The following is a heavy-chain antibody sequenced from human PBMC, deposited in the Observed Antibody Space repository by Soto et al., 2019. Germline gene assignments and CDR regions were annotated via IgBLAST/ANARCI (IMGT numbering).Heavy chain of an antibody. CDR1: GASINSAY. D-gene: IGHD3-22*01. Sequence: PSETLSLTCTVSGASINSAYWSWIRQPPGKGLEWIGYIYYTGSTDYNPSLKSRVTISVDTSKNQFSLKLSSVTAADTAVYYCARHTYYYDSSGLSDLDYWGQGTLVTVSS. CDR3: ARHTYYYDSSGLSDLDY. J-gene: IGHJ4*02. CDR2: IYYTGST. V-gene: IGHV4-59*08.